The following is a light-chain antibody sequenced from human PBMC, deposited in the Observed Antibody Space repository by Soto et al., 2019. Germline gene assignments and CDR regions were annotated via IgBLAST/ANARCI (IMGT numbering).Light chain of an antibody. J-gene: IGLJ1*01. CDR2: SDS. Sequence: YELTQPHSVSVATAQIARITCGGSNIGSKAVQWYQQKPGQDPVLVIYSDSNRPSGIPERFSGSDPGNTATLTVSGIGAGDEADYYCQVWDSATDPYVFGTGTKVTVL. CDR3: QVWDSATDPYV. CDR1: NIGSKA. V-gene: IGLV3-12*02.